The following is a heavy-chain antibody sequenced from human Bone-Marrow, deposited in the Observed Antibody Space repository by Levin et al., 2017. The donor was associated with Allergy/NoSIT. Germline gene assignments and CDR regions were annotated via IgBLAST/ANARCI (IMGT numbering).Heavy chain of an antibody. CDR2: IYPGDSDT. V-gene: IGHV5-51*01. CDR3: ATDSRRGYSPGSWRAFDI. Sequence: GESLKISCKGSGYNFPSYWIGWVRQMPGKGLEWMGIIYPGDSDTRYSPSFQGQVTISADKSISTAYLQWSSLKASDTAMYYCATDSRRGYSPGSWRAFDIWGQGTMVTVSS. J-gene: IGHJ3*02. CDR1: GYNFPSYW. D-gene: IGHD5-18*01.